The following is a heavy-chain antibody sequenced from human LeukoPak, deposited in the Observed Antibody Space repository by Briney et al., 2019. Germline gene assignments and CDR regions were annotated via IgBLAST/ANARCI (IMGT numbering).Heavy chain of an antibody. CDR1: GGSFSGYY. Sequence: SETLSLTCAVYGGSFSGYYWSWIRQPPGKGLEWIGEINHSGSTNYNPSLKSRVTISVDTSKNQFSLELSSVTAADTAVYYCARPSGSGSPHFDYWGQGTLVTVSS. V-gene: IGHV4-34*01. CDR3: ARPSGSGSPHFDY. CDR2: INHSGST. D-gene: IGHD3-10*01. J-gene: IGHJ4*02.